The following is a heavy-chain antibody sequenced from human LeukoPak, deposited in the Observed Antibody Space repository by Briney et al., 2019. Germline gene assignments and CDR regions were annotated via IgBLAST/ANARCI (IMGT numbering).Heavy chain of an antibody. CDR3: VRDSPKTAGTYNWFDT. J-gene: IGHJ5*02. V-gene: IGHV3-20*04. CDR2: IVWNGGST. Sequence: PGGSLRLSCAASGFTFDAYGMDWVRQAPGKGLEWVSGIVWNGGSTNYADSVKGRFTISRDNAKNSLYLQMNSLRVEDTAFYYCVRDSPKTAGTYNWFDTWGRGPLVTVSS. CDR1: GFTFDAYG. D-gene: IGHD2-21*02.